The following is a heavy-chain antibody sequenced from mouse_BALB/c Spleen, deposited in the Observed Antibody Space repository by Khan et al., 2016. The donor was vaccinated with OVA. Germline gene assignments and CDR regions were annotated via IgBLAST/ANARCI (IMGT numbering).Heavy chain of an antibody. CDR2: INTYTGEP. CDR1: GYTFTNYG. V-gene: IGHV9-3-1*01. Sequence: QIQLVQSGPELKKPGETVKISCKASGYTFTNYGMNWVKQAPGKGLKWMGWINTYTGEPTYADDFKGRFAFSLETSASTAYLQINNLKNENTATYFCARNSNYWYFDVWGAGTTVTVSS. D-gene: IGHD2-5*01. CDR3: ARNSNYWYFDV. J-gene: IGHJ1*01.